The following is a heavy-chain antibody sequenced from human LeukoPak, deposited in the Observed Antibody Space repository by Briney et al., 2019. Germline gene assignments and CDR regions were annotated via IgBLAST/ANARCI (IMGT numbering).Heavy chain of an antibody. CDR3: ARSPDLRLRNDAFDI. Sequence: SQTLSLTCTVSRGSISSGSYYWSWIRQPAGKGLEWIGRIYTSGSTNYNPSLKSRVTVSVDSSKNQFSLKLSSVTAADTAVYYCARSPDLRLRNDAFDIWGQGTMDTVSS. CDR2: IYTSGST. V-gene: IGHV4-61*02. J-gene: IGHJ3*02. CDR1: RGSISSGSYY. D-gene: IGHD2-2*01.